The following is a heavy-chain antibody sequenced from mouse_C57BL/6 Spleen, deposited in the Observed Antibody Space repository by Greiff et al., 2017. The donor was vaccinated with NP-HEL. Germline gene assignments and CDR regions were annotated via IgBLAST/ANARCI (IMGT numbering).Heavy chain of an antibody. V-gene: IGHV3-6*01. J-gene: IGHJ2*01. CDR2: ISYDGSN. Sequence: EVKLVESGPGLVKPSQSLPLTCSVTGYSITSGYYWNWIRQFPGNKLEWMGYISYDGSNNYNPSLKNRISITRDTSKNQFFLKLNSVTTEDTATYYCARDLDGYLFDYWGQGTTLTVSS. D-gene: IGHD2-3*01. CDR3: ARDLDGYLFDY. CDR1: GYSITSGYY.